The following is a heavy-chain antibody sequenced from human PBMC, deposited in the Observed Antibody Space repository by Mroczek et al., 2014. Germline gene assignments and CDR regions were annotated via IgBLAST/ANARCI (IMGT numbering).Heavy chain of an antibody. D-gene: IGHD5-18*01. CDR2: ISYDGSNK. CDR3: AKDLRGYSYGPTYFDY. Sequence: QVQLVESGGGVVQPGRSLRLSCAASGFTFSSYGMHWVRQAPGKGLEWVAVISYDGSNKYYADSVKGRFTISRDNSKNTLYLQMNSLRAEDTAVYYCAKDLRGYSYGPTYFDYWGQGTPGHRL. V-gene: IGHV3-30*18. CDR1: GFTFSSYG. J-gene: IGHJ4*02.